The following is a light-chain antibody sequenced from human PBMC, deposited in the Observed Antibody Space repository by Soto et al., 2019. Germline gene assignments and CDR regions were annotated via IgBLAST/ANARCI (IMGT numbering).Light chain of an antibody. J-gene: IGLJ1*01. CDR2: DVS. V-gene: IGLV2-14*01. Sequence: QSALTQPASVSGSPGQSITISCTGTSSDVGCYNYVSWYQQHPGKAPKLMIYDVSNRPSGVSNRFSGSKSGNTASLTISGLQAENEADYYCSSYTSSSTLEGVFGTGTKLTVL. CDR1: SSDVGCYNY. CDR3: SSYTSSSTLEGV.